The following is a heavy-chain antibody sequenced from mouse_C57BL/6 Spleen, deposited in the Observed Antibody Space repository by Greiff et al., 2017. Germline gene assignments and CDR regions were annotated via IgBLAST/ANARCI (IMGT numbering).Heavy chain of an antibody. J-gene: IGHJ1*03. V-gene: IGHV3-5*01. CDR1: GISITTGNYS. CDR2: IYYSGTI. CDR3: AREGIYYGSFDV. D-gene: IGHD1-1*01. Sequence: DVQLQESGPGLVKPSQTVFLTCTVTGISITTGNYSWIWIRQFPGNKLEWIGYIYYSGTITYNPSLTSRTTITRDTPKNQFFLEMNSLTAEDTATYYCAREGIYYGSFDVWGTGTTVTVSS.